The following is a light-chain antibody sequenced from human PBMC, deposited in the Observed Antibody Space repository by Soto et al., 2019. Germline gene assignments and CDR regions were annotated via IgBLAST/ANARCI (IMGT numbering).Light chain of an antibody. Sequence: DIVLTQSPGTLSLSPGERATLSCRASQGVSANHLTWYQQKPGQAPRLLMCGASTRSSGIPDRFSGSGSGKDFNLTISRLEPEDFAVYFCQQYSRSPFTLGPGTKVDI. CDR2: GAS. CDR3: QQYSRSPFT. V-gene: IGKV3-20*01. CDR1: QGVSANH. J-gene: IGKJ3*01.